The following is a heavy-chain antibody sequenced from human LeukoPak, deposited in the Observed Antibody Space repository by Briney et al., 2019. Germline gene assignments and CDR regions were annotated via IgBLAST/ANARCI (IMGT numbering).Heavy chain of an antibody. CDR2: ISAYNGDT. CDR3: ARGGYYGSGSFPDH. Sequence: ASVKVSCKASVYRFSSFGINWMRQAPGQGREWMGWISAYNGDTNYAQNLQGRVTMTTDTSTSTAYMDLRSLRSEDTAVYYCARGGYYGSGSFPDHWGPGTLVTVSS. CDR1: VYRFSSFG. J-gene: IGHJ5*02. D-gene: IGHD3-10*01. V-gene: IGHV1-18*01.